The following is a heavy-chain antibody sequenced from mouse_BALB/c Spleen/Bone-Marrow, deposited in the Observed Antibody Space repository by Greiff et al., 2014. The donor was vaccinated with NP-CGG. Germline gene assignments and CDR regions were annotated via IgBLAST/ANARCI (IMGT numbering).Heavy chain of an antibody. V-gene: IGHV14-3*02. CDR2: IDPANGNT. J-gene: IGHJ2*01. D-gene: IGHD2-2*01. CDR1: GFNIKDTY. Sequence: VHVKQSGAELVKSGASVKLSCTASGFNIKDTYMHWVKQRPEQGLEWIGRIDPANGNTKYDPKFQGKATITADTSSNTAYLQLSSLTSEGTAVYYCASYVYGYYFDYWGQGTTLTVSS. CDR3: ASYVYGYYFDY.